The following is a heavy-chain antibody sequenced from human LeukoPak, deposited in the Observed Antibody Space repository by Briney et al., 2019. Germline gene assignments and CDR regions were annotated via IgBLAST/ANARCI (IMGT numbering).Heavy chain of an antibody. J-gene: IGHJ4*02. CDR3: ARDTVATSLDY. D-gene: IGHD4-17*01. V-gene: IGHV1-18*04. CDR2: ISAYNGNT. CDR1: GYTVTGYH. Sequence: GASVKVSCKASGYTVTGYHMHWVRQAPGQGLEWMGWISAYNGNTNYAQKLQGRVTMTTDTSTSTAYMELRSLRSDDTAVYYCARDTVATSLDYWGQGTLVTVSS.